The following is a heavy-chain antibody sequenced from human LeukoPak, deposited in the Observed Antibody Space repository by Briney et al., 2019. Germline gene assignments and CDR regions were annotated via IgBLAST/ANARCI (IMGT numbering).Heavy chain of an antibody. CDR1: GGTFSSYA. D-gene: IGHD5-12*01. Sequence: VQVSCKASGGTFSSYAISWVRQAPGQGLEWMGRIIPIFGIANYAQKFQGRVTITADKSTSTAYMELSSLRSEDTAVYYCARGYSGYDYGYFDYWGQGTLVTVSS. CDR2: IIPIFGIA. V-gene: IGHV1-69*04. CDR3: ARGYSGYDYGYFDY. J-gene: IGHJ4*02.